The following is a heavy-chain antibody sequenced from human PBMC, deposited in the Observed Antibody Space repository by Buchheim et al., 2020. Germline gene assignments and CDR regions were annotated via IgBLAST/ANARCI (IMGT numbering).Heavy chain of an antibody. D-gene: IGHD3-22*01. CDR3: ATDIYDSSGYYFSGGYMDV. Sequence: EVQLLESGGGLVQPGGSLRLSCAASGFTFSSYAMSWVRQAPGTGLEWVSAISGSGGSTYYADSVKGRFTIPRDNSKNTPYLQMNSLRAEDTAVYYCATDIYDSSGYYFSGGYMDVWGKGTT. V-gene: IGHV3-23*01. J-gene: IGHJ6*03. CDR2: ISGSGGST. CDR1: GFTFSSYA.